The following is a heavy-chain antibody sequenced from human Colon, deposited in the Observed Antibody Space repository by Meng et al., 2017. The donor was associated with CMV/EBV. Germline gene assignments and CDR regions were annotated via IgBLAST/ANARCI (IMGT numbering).Heavy chain of an antibody. D-gene: IGHD4-23*01. CDR3: SRVVGYGGHIALGY. Sequence: AAAKVSCKASGYTLMNYGISWVRQAPGQGLEWMGWISAYTGDTRYSHKVQGSVTMTRDTSTNTAYMELRSLRSDDTAVSYCSRVVGYGGHIALGYWGQGTLVTVSS. J-gene: IGHJ4*02. CDR2: ISAYTGDT. V-gene: IGHV1-18*04. CDR1: GYTLMNYG.